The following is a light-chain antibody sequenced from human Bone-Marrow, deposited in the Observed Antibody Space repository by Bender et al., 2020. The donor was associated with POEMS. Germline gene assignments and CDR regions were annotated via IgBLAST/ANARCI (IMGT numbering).Light chain of an antibody. CDR3: SSYTSSSSLVV. V-gene: IGLV1-44*01. CDR2: ADD. J-gene: IGLJ2*01. Sequence: QSVLTQPPSASGTPGQRVTISCSGGSIGRNPINWYQQLPGTAPRLVIYADDRRPSGVSNRFSGSKSGNTASLTISGLQAEDEADYFCSSYTSSSSLVVFGGGTKLTVL. CDR1: SIGRNP.